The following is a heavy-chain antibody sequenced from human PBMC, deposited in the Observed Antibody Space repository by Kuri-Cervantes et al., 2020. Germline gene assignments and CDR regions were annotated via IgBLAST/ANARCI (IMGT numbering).Heavy chain of an antibody. J-gene: IGHJ4*02. D-gene: IGHD6-19*01. V-gene: IGHV4-39*07. CDR3: ARVGSSGWYAGY. Sequence: SETLSLTCTVSGGSISSSSYYWGWIRQPPGKGLEWIGSIYYSGSTNYNPSLKSRVIISVDTSKNQFSLKLSSVTAADTAVYYCARVGSSGWYAGYWGQGTLVTVSS. CDR1: GGSISSSSYY. CDR2: IYYSGST.